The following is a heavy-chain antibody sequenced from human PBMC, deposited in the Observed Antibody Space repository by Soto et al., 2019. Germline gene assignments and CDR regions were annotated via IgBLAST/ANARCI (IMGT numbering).Heavy chain of an antibody. J-gene: IGHJ4*02. CDR2: ISSNGGST. CDR3: ARDIFYYYGPGSYLDY. D-gene: IGHD3-10*01. CDR1: GFTFSSYA. Sequence: GGSLRLSCAASGFTFSSYAMHWVRQAPGKGLEYVSAISSNGGSTYYANSVKGRFTISRDNSKNTLYLQMGSLRAEDMAVYYCARDIFYYYGPGSYLDYWGQGTLVTVSS. V-gene: IGHV3-64*01.